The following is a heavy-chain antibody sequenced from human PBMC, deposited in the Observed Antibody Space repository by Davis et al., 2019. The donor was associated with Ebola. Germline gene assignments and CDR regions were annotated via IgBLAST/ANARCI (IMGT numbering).Heavy chain of an antibody. V-gene: IGHV3-74*01. CDR1: GFTFSSYW. CDR3: ARDGHYDYIWGSYDNWFDP. D-gene: IGHD3-16*01. J-gene: IGHJ5*02. Sequence: GESLKLSCAASGFTFSSYWMHWVRQAPGKGLVWVSLINSDGSSTSYADSMKGRFTISRDNAKNTLYLQMNSLRAEDTAVYYCARDGHYDYIWGSYDNWFDPWGQGTLVTVSS. CDR2: INSDGSST.